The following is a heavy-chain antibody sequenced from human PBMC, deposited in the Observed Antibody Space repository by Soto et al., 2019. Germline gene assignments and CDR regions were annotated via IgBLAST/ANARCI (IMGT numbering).Heavy chain of an antibody. CDR3: AGHGGYSY. CDR2: ILGSGVDT. D-gene: IGHD2-15*01. J-gene: IGHJ4*02. V-gene: IGHV3-23*01. Sequence: GGSLRLSCAATGFTLRTNGMSWFRQAPGKGLEWVSSILGSGVDTYYADSLKGRFTISRDNSKNTLYLQLNSLGAEDTALYYCAGHGGYSYLGQGTLVTVSS. CDR1: GFTLRTNG.